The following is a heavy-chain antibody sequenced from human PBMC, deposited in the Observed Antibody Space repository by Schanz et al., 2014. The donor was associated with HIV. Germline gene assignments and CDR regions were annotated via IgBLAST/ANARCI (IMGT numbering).Heavy chain of an antibody. CDR1: GLTFSRHA. V-gene: IGHV3-23*01. CDR3: ARDYYYSIDV. J-gene: IGHJ6*02. Sequence: EVQLLESGGGLVQPGGSLRLSCAASGLTFSRHAMSWVRQAPGKGLEWVAAQGAAGGGAYYADSVRGRFTISRDNSKNTLHLQMDSLSVADTAVYFCARDYYYSIDVWGQGTTVIVSS. CDR2: QGAAGGGA.